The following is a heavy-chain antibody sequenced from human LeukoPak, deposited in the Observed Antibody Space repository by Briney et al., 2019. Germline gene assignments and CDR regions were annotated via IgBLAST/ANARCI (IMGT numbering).Heavy chain of an antibody. J-gene: IGHJ4*02. CDR2: ISGSGGDT. CDR1: GFTFSNYA. D-gene: IGHD2-8*01. CDR3: AKDRSFTNNICHGDFDY. Sequence: GGSLRLSCAASGFTFSNYAMSWVRQAPGKGLEWVSGISGSGGDTYYADSVKGRFTISRDNSKNTLYLQMNSLRAEDTAVYYCAKDRSFTNNICHGDFDYWGQGTLVTVSS. V-gene: IGHV3-23*01.